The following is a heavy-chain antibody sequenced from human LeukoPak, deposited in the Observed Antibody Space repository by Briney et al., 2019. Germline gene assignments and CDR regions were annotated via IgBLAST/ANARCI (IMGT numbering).Heavy chain of an antibody. J-gene: IGHJ4*02. CDR3: ARLNYYGFDY. CDR1: GGSFSGYY. V-gene: IGHV4-34*01. Sequence: SETLSLTCAVYGGSFSGYYWSWIRQPPGKGLEWIGEINHSGSTNYNPSLKSRVTISVDTSKNQFSLKVSSVTAADTAVYYCARLNYYGFDYWGQGTLVTFSS. D-gene: IGHD1-26*01. CDR2: INHSGST.